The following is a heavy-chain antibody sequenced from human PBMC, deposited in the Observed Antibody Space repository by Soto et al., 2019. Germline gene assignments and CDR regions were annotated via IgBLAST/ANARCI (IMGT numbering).Heavy chain of an antibody. V-gene: IGHV3-53*01. CDR2: IYVGGST. J-gene: IGHJ4*02. CDR1: GFTVSNTY. Sequence: GGSLRLSCEVSGFTVSNTYMSWIRQAPGKGLEWVSIIYVGGSTYYTDSVKGRFTISKDNSKNTVSLQMNSLRAEDTALYYCAKGFNWNRVGSWGQGTPVTVSS. CDR3: AKGFNWNRVGS. D-gene: IGHD1-1*01.